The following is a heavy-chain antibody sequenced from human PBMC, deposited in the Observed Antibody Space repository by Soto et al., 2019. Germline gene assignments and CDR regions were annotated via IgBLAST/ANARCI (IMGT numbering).Heavy chain of an antibody. J-gene: IGHJ3*02. CDR3: ARDLGSSGWSDAFDI. CDR1: GYTFTSYG. V-gene: IGHV1-18*01. Sequence: QVQLVQSGAEVKKPGASVKVSCKASGYTFTSYGISWVRQAPGQGLEWMGWISAYNGNTNYAQKLQGRVTMTTDTSTSTAYRELRSLRSDDTAVYYCARDLGSSGWSDAFDIWGQGTMVTVSS. CDR2: ISAYNGNT. D-gene: IGHD6-19*01.